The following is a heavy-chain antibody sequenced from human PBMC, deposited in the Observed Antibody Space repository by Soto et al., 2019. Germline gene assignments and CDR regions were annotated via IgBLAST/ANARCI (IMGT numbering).Heavy chain of an antibody. CDR3: AIRTTVTTRLGY. J-gene: IGHJ4*02. V-gene: IGHV4-4*02. Sequence: QVQLQESGPGLVKPSGTLSLTCAVSGGSISSSNWWRWVRQPPGKGLEWIGEIYHSGSTNDNPSLKSRVTIAVDKSKTQFSLKLSSVNAADTAVYYCAIRTTVTTRLGYWGQGTLVTVSS. CDR1: GGSISSSNW. CDR2: IYHSGST. D-gene: IGHD4-17*01.